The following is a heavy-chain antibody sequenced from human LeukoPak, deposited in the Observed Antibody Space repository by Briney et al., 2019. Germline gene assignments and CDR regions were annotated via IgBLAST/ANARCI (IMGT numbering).Heavy chain of an antibody. D-gene: IGHD3-22*01. J-gene: IGHJ4*02. V-gene: IGHV3-33*08. Sequence: PGGSLRLSCAASGFTFINYGMHWVRQAPGRGLEWVALIWYDGGNKYYADSVKGRFTISRDNSKNTLYLQMNSLRAEDTAVYYCARDDTSAYYYFDYWGQGTLVTVSS. CDR1: GFTFINYG. CDR2: IWYDGGNK. CDR3: ARDDTSAYYYFDY.